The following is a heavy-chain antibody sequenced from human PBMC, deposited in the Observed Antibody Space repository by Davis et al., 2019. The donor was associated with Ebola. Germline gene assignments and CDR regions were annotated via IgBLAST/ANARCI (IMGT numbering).Heavy chain of an antibody. CDR3: AKDTTSSGWYLGNFQH. V-gene: IGHV3-9*01. CDR1: GFTFDDYA. D-gene: IGHD6-19*01. J-gene: IGHJ1*01. CDR2: ISWNSGSI. Sequence: SLKISRTASGFTFDDYAMHWVRQAPGKGLEWVSGISWNSGSIGYADSVKGRFTISRDNAKNSLYLQMNSLRADDTALYYCAKDTTSSGWYLGNFQHWGQGTLVTVSS.